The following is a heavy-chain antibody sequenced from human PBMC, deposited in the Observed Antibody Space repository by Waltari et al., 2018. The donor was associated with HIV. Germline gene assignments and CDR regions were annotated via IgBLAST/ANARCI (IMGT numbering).Heavy chain of an antibody. CDR2: GRLSGRS. Sequence: HLQESGPGLVKPSETLSLNCNVSGVSVSASHYFWDTTPSFHWEWDRQASGRGLEWVATGRLSGRSHCRPRLRSRGTRGVDKAMNQLYLSRTSVTAADTAGYYCSRRQFYDSSGYCVPRYFSLFDSEVWGPGTTVIVSS. V-gene: IGHV4-39*01. CDR3: SRRQFYDSSGYCVPRYFSLFDSEV. J-gene: IGHJ6*01. CDR1: GVSVSASHYFWDTTPSFH. D-gene: IGHD3-22*01.